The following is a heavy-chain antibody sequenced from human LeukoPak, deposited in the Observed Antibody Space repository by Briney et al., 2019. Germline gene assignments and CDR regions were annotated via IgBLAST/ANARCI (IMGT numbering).Heavy chain of an antibody. CDR3: AKGGVSYAYYFDC. D-gene: IGHD2-8*01. CDR1: GFTFSKYT. CDR2: ISGSGAST. Sequence: GGSLRLSCVASGFTFSKYTMSWVRQAPGKGLEWVSGISGSGASTYSADFVKGRFTISRDTSKNTLYLQLNSLRAEDTAVYYCAKGGVSYAYYFDCWGQGTLVTVSS. J-gene: IGHJ4*02. V-gene: IGHV3-23*01.